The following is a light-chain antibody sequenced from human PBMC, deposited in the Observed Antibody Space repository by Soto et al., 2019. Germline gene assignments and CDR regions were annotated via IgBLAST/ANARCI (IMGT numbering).Light chain of an antibody. J-gene: IGLJ1*01. Sequence: QSALTQPASVSGSPGQSITISCTGTISDVGGYNFVSWYQQYPGKAPKLMICDVSNRPSGVSNRFSGSKSGNTASLTTSGLQAEDEADYYCSSFTGSNYVFGTGTKVTVL. CDR2: DVS. CDR1: ISDVGGYNF. V-gene: IGLV2-14*03. CDR3: SSFTGSNYV.